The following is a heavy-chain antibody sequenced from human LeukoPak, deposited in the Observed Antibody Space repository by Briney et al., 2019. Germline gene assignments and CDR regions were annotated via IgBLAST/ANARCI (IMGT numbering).Heavy chain of an antibody. CDR3: ARDVFAEYNTHHKFDP. Sequence: SVKVSCKASGYTFTAYYMHWVRQAPGQGLEWMGWINPNTGGTDYAQRFQGRVTMTRDTSISTAYMELSSLISDDTAVYYCARDVFAEYNTHHKFDPWGQGTLVTVSS. V-gene: IGHV1-2*02. J-gene: IGHJ5*02. D-gene: IGHD1-14*01. CDR1: GYTFTAYY. CDR2: INPNTGGT.